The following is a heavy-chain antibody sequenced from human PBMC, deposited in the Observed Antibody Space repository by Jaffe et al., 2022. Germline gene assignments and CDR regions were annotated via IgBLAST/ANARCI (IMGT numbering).Heavy chain of an antibody. J-gene: IGHJ5*02. Sequence: QITLKESGPTLVKPTQTLTLTCTFSGFSLSTTGVGVGWIRQPPGKALEWLALIYWNDDKRYSPSLKSRLTITKDTSKNQVVLTMTNMDPVDTATYYCAHRRRPDCSSPNCYGWFDPWGQGTLVTVSS. D-gene: IGHD2-2*01. V-gene: IGHV2-5*01. CDR2: IYWNDDK. CDR3: AHRRRPDCSSPNCYGWFDP. CDR1: GFSLSTTGVG.